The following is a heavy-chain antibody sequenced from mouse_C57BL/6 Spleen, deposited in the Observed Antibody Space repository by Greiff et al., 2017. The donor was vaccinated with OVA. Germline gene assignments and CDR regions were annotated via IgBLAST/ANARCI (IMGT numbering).Heavy chain of an antibody. CDR2: ISGGGGNT. J-gene: IGHJ1*03. D-gene: IGHD2-1*01. CDR3: ARRDGNYWYFDV. CDR1: GFTFSSYT. V-gene: IGHV5-9*01. Sequence: EVKLMESGGGLVKPGGSLKLSCAASGFTFSSYTMSWVRQTPEKRLEWVATISGGGGNTYYPDSVKGRFTISRDNAKNTLYLQMSSLRSEDTALYYCARRDGNYWYFDVWGTGTTVTVSS.